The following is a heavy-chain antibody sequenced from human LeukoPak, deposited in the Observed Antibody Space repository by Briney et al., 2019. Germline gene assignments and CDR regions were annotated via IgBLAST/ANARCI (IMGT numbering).Heavy chain of an antibody. CDR1: GYSFTSYW. J-gene: IGHJ4*02. V-gene: IGHV5-51*01. CDR3: ARHVRGYYYDSSGPDY. Sequence: AESLKISCKGSGYSFTSYWIGWVRQMPGKGLEWMGIIYPGDSDTRYSPSFQGQVTISADKSISTAYLQWSSLKASDTAMYYCARHVRGYYYDSSGPDYWGQGTLVTVSS. CDR2: IYPGDSDT. D-gene: IGHD3-22*01.